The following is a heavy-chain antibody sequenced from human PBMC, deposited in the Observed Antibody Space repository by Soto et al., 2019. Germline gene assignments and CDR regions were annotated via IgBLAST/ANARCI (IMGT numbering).Heavy chain of an antibody. V-gene: IGHV3-7*01. CDR3: ARDASTAYYYYYLDV. D-gene: IGHD2-2*01. CDR1: GLSFSSWW. CDR2: IKQDGSEK. J-gene: IGHJ6*03. Sequence: GGPLRLACAAGGLSFSSWWMSWVRQAPGKGLEWVANIKQDGSEKYYVDSVKGRFTISRDNAKNSLYLQMNSLRAEDTAVYYCARDASTAYYYYYLDVWGKGTTVTVSS.